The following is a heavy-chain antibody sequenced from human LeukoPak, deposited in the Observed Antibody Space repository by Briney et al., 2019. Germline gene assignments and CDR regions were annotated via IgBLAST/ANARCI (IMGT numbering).Heavy chain of an antibody. CDR2: IYHSGST. D-gene: IGHD2-2*01. J-gene: IGHJ4*02. CDR3: ARRDRYCSSSICPIDY. Sequence: SETLSLTCAVSGYSISSGYYWGWIRPPPGKGLEWIGSIYHSGSTYYNPSLKSRVTISVDTSKNQFSLKLSSVTAADTAVYYCARRDRYCSSSICPIDYWGQGTLVTVSS. V-gene: IGHV4-38-2*01. CDR1: GYSISSGYY.